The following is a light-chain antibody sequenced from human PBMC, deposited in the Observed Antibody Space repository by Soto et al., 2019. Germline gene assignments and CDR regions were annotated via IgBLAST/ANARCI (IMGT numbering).Light chain of an antibody. CDR1: QSVSSN. CDR3: QQYNNWPAWT. Sequence: EIVMTQSPATLSLSPGERATLSCRASQSVSSNLAWYQQKPGQAPRLLIYGASTRATGIPARFSGSGSGTEFTLTISRLQSEDFAVYYCQQYNNWPAWTFGQGTKVEIQ. CDR2: GAS. V-gene: IGKV3-15*01. J-gene: IGKJ1*01.